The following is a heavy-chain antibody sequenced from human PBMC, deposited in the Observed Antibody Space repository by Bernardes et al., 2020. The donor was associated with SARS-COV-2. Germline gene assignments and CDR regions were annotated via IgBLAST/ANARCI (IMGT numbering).Heavy chain of an antibody. D-gene: IGHD1-26*01. CDR1: GFTFNNYG. J-gene: IGHJ4*02. Sequence: GGSLRLSCAASGFTFNNYGMSWVRQAPGKGLEWVSGVSRSGISTYYADSVKGRFTISRDNAKHTLYLQMKSLRAEDTAVYYCAKSPLAELPFFDNWGQGTLVTVSS. CDR2: VSRSGIST. CDR3: AKSPLAELPFFDN. V-gene: IGHV3-23*01.